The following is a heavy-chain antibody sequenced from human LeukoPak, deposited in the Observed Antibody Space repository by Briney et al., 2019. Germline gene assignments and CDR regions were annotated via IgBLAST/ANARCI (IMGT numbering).Heavy chain of an antibody. J-gene: IGHJ4*02. Sequence: GGSLRLSCAASGFTFSSYWMSWVRQAPGKGLEWVANIKQDGSEKYYVDSVKGRFTISRDNAKNSLYLQMNSLRAEDTAVYYCAREDYGDTTAYFDYWGQGTLVTVSS. CDR2: IKQDGSEK. D-gene: IGHD4-17*01. CDR3: AREDYGDTTAYFDY. CDR1: GFTFSSYW. V-gene: IGHV3-7*01.